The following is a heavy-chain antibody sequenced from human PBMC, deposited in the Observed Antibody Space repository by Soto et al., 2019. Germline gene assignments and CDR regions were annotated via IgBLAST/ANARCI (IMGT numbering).Heavy chain of an antibody. D-gene: IGHD5-12*01. CDR2: ISGSGDRT. J-gene: IGHJ4*02. CDR3: PFGWGGGHEGY. Sequence: EVQHLESGGGLVQPGGSLRLSCAASGLTFSAYPMSWVRQAPGQGLEWVSSISGSGDRTYYADSVKGRFTISRDNSKYALYLQMNSSRVEDTAVYFCPFGWGGGHEGYWGQGTRVTVSS. V-gene: IGHV3-23*01. CDR1: GLTFSAYP.